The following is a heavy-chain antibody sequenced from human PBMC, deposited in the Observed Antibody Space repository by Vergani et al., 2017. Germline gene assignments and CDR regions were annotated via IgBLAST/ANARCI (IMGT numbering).Heavy chain of an antibody. V-gene: IGHV4-34*01. D-gene: IGHD6-6*01. CDR3: ARGRWIAAPRPFDY. CDR1: GGSFSGYY. Sequence: QVQLQQWGAGLLKPSETLSLTCAVYGGSFSGYYWSWIRQPPGKGLEWIGEINHSGSTNYNPPLKSRVTISVDTSKNQFSLKLSSVTAADTAVYYCARGRWIAAPRPFDYWGQGTLVTVSS. CDR2: INHSGST. J-gene: IGHJ4*02.